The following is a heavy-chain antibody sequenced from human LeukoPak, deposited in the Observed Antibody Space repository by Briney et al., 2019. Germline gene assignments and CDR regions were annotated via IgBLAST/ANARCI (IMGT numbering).Heavy chain of an antibody. CDR3: ARQGHYDFWSGYRLDY. CDR2: IYSGGFT. J-gene: IGHJ4*02. Sequence: PGGSLRLSCAASGFTVSTNYMNWVRQAPGKGLEWVSVIYSGGFTYYADSVKGRFTISRDNSKNTLYLRMNSLRAEDTAVYYCARQGHYDFWSGYRLDYWGQGTLVTVSS. D-gene: IGHD3-3*01. CDR1: GFTVSTNY. V-gene: IGHV3-66*04.